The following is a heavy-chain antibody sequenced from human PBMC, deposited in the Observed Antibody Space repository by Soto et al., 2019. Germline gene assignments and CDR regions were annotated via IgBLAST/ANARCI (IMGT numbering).Heavy chain of an antibody. D-gene: IGHD2-15*01. CDR3: VKRLGYCSGGACQY. J-gene: IGHJ4*02. Sequence: PGGSLRLSCAGSGFTFSSYAMSWVRQASGKGLEWVSGMSGSGGITYYADSVKGRFTISRDNSKNMLYLQMNSLKVEDTGVYYCVKRLGYCSGGACQYWGQGTLVTVSS. CDR2: MSGSGGIT. V-gene: IGHV3-23*01. CDR1: GFTFSSYA.